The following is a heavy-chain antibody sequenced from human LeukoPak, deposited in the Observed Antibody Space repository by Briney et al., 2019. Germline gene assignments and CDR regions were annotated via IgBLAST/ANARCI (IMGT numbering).Heavy chain of an antibody. CDR3: ARMAMEAFDY. CDR2: NYYSGST. Sequence: SETLSLTCTVSGGSISSSSYYWGWIRQPPGKGLEWIGSNYYSGSTYYNPSLKSRVTISVDTSKNQFSLKLSSVTAADTAVYYCARMAMEAFDYWGQGTLVTVSS. CDR1: GGSISSSSYY. V-gene: IGHV4-39*01. D-gene: IGHD5-18*01. J-gene: IGHJ4*02.